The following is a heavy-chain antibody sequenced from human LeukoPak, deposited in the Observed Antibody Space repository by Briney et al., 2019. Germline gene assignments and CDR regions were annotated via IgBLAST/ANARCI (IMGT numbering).Heavy chain of an antibody. J-gene: IGHJ3*02. CDR1: GFTFSSYA. CDR2: ISGSGGST. D-gene: IGHD4-23*01. V-gene: IGHV3-23*01. Sequence: GGSLRLSCAASGFTFSSYAMSWVRQAPGKGLEWVSAISGSGGSTYYADSVKGRFTISRDNSKNTLYLQMNSLRVEDTAVYYCAKDSYGGNRHDAFDIWGQGTMVTVSS. CDR3: AKDSYGGNRHDAFDI.